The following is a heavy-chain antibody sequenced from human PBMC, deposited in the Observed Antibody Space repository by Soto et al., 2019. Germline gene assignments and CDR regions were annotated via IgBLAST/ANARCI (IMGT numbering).Heavy chain of an antibody. D-gene: IGHD3-10*01. Sequence: SVKVSCKASGFTFTSSAMRWVRQARGQRLEWIGWIVVGSGNTNYAQKFQERVTITRDMSTSTAYMELSSLRSEDTAVYYCAADHHGSGSSVPWGQGTLVTVSS. V-gene: IGHV1-58*02. CDR3: AADHHGSGSSVP. CDR2: IVVGSGNT. J-gene: IGHJ5*02. CDR1: GFTFTSSA.